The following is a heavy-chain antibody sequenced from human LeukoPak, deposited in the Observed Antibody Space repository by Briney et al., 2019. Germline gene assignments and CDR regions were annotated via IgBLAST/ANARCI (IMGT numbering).Heavy chain of an antibody. CDR1: GGSISSGDYY. CDR2: IYYSGST. Sequence: SETLSLTCTVSGGSISSGDYYWSWLRQPPGKGQEWIGYIYYSGSTYYNPSLKSRATISVNTYKNQFSLKLISWTGADTAVYCLSKYQLGTNSYGWGQGTLVTVSS. CDR3: SKYQLGTNSYG. D-gene: IGHD5-18*01. V-gene: IGHV4-30-4*01. J-gene: IGHJ4*02.